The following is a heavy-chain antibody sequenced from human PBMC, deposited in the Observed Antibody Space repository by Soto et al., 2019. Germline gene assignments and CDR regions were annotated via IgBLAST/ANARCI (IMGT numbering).Heavy chain of an antibody. V-gene: IGHV4-39*07. D-gene: IGHD6-13*01. CDR3: ARYGPKRSSRTTYNWFDP. CDR2: FYYTGST. J-gene: IGHJ5*02. Sequence: PSETLSLTCSVSGGSITSSNFYWGWIRQPPGKGLEWIGSFYYTGSTFYSPSLKSRVTISVDTSKNQFSLKLSSVTAADTAVYYCARYGPKRSSRTTYNWFDPWGQGTLVTVSS. CDR1: GGSITSSNFY.